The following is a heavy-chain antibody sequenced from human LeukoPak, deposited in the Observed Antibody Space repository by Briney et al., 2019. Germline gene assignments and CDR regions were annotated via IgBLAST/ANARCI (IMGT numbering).Heavy chain of an antibody. J-gene: IGHJ6*02. Sequence: SETLSLTCAVYGGSFSGHYWSWIRQPPGKGLEWIGEINHSGSTNYNPSLKSRVTLSVDTSKNQFPLNLNSVTAADTAVYYCARGTRGGNYYGMDVWGQGTTVTVS. CDR1: GGSFSGHY. CDR2: INHSGST. V-gene: IGHV4-34*01. D-gene: IGHD3-3*01. CDR3: ARGTRGGNYYGMDV.